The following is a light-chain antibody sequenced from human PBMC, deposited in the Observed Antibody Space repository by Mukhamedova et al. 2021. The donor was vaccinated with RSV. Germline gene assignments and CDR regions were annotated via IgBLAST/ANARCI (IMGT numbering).Light chain of an antibody. V-gene: IGKV2-28*01. Sequence: HWYLQKAGQSPQLWIYLGSNRPSGVPDRFSGSGSGTDFTLKISRVEAEDVGVYYCMQTLQPSYSFGQGTKVEIK. CDR3: MQTLQPSYS. CDR2: LGS. J-gene: IGKJ2*03.